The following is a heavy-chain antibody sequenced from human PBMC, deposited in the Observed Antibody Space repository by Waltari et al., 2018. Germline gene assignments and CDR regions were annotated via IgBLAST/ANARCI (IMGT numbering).Heavy chain of an antibody. J-gene: IGHJ4*02. Sequence: QVQLQESGPGLVKPSETLSLTCTVSGGSISSHYWSWIRQPPGKGLEWIGYIYYSGSTNSNPSPRSRVTISVDTSKNQFSLKLSSVTAADTAVYYCARDKRDYDFWSGYYPLYYFDYWGQGTLVTVSS. CDR3: ARDKRDYDFWSGYYPLYYFDY. V-gene: IGHV4-59*11. CDR2: IYYSGST. D-gene: IGHD3-3*01. CDR1: GGSISSHY.